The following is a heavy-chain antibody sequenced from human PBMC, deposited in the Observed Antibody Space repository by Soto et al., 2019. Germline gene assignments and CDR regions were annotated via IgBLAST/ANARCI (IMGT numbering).Heavy chain of an antibody. CDR1: GFTLSSHS. Sequence: EMQLVESGGGLVQLGGSLRLSCAASGFTLSSHSMNRVRQAPGKGLEWVSYISNSGSNIYYADSVKGRFTISRDNAKNSLYLQMNSLRDEDTAVYYCARDRYSSTTVTIFDYWGQGTLVTVSS. D-gene: IGHD4-17*01. CDR2: ISNSGSNI. V-gene: IGHV3-48*02. J-gene: IGHJ4*02. CDR3: ARDRYSSTTVTIFDY.